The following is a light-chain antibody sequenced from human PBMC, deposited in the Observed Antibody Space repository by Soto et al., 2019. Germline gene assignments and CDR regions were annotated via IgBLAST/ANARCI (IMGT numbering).Light chain of an antibody. V-gene: IGKV1-5*03. CDR2: KAS. Sequence: EIQITQSQSSLSSSVPDRFTITCGASQSVSRWLAWYKQKPGEAPKLLIYKASNLESGVSSRFSGSGSGTEFTLTITSLQPDDFATYYCQQYNSYSWTFGQGTKVAIK. J-gene: IGKJ1*01. CDR3: QQYNSYSWT. CDR1: QSVSRW.